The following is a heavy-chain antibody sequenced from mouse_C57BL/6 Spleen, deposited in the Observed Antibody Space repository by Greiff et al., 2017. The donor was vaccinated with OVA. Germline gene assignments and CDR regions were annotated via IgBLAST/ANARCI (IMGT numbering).Heavy chain of an antibody. V-gene: IGHV1-61*01. CDR1: GYTFTSYW. J-gene: IGHJ2*01. Sequence: QVQLQQPGAELVRPGSSVKLSCKASGYTFTSYWMDWVKQRPGQGLEWIGNIYPSDSETHYNQKFKDKATLTVDKSSSTAYMQLSSLTSEDSAVYYCAREGDYYGSWGDYWGQGTTLTVSS. D-gene: IGHD1-1*01. CDR2: IYPSDSET. CDR3: AREGDYYGSWGDY.